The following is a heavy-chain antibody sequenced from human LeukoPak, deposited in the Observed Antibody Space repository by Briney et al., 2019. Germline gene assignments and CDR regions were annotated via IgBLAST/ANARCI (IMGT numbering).Heavy chain of an antibody. CDR3: ARDSYSDYVGDWFDP. CDR2: INPNSGGI. J-gene: IGHJ5*02. V-gene: IGHV1-2*02. Sequence: ASQKVSCKASVYTFAAYFIHWVRQSPEQGLEWMGWINPNSGGIKYAQKFQGRVTMTRDTSISTAYMELSRLRSDDTAVYYCARDSYSDYVGDWFDPWGHGTLVTVSS. CDR1: VYTFAAYF. D-gene: IGHD4-11*01.